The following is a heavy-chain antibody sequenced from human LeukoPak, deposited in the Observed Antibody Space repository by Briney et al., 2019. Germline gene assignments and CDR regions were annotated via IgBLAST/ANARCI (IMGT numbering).Heavy chain of an antibody. CDR1: GYTFTGYY. CDR3: ARVSGVVIISDY. D-gene: IGHD3-3*01. J-gene: IGHJ4*02. Sequence: ASVKVSCKASGYTFTGYYMHWVRQAPGQGLEWMGWINPNSGGTNYAQKFQGRVTMTRDTSISTAYMELSRLRSDDTAVYDCARVSGVVIISDYWGQGTLVTVSS. CDR2: INPNSGGT. V-gene: IGHV1-2*02.